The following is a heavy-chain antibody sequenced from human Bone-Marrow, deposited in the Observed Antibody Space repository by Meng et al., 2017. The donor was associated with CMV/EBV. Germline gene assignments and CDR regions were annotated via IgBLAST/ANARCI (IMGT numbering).Heavy chain of an antibody. D-gene: IGHD1-26*01. CDR1: GAAILSGNYY. J-gene: IGHJ6*02. CDR3: ARGDAISGSDYYGLAV. V-gene: IGHV4-61*01. Sequence: SETLSLTCTVSGAAILSGNYYWSWIRQPPGKGLEWMGYVYFTGTSTYNPSLKSRVTISIDTSENQFSLKVSSVTAADTAVYYCARGDAISGSDYYGLAVWGPGNTVNVSS. CDR2: VYFTGTS.